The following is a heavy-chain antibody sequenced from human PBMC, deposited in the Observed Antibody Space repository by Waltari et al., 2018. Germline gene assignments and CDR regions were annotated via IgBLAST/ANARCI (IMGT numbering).Heavy chain of an antibody. D-gene: IGHD3-10*01. V-gene: IGHV3-30*01. CDR2: ISDDGSNK. CDR1: GFTFSSYA. Sequence: QVQLVESGGGVVQPGRSLRLSCAASGFTFSSYAMPWVRQAPGKGLEWVAVISDDGSNKYYVDAGKGRFTISGDKSKNTLYLQMNSLRAEDTAVYYCARMDYYGSGSHPTNAFDIWGQGTMVTVSS. CDR3: ARMDYYGSGSHPTNAFDI. J-gene: IGHJ3*02.